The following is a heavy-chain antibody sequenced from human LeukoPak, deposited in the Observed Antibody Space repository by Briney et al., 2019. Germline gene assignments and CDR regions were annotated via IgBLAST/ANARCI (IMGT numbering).Heavy chain of an antibody. Sequence: SETLSLTCSVSGGSISDYDWSWIRQPPGKEPEWLGNISDRGGATYNPSLKSRVTMSVDTSKTHFSLELNSVTAADTAVYYCARLPSHWGQGTLVTVSS. CDR2: ISDRGGA. CDR1: GGSISDYD. V-gene: IGHV4-59*08. CDR3: ARLPSH. J-gene: IGHJ4*02.